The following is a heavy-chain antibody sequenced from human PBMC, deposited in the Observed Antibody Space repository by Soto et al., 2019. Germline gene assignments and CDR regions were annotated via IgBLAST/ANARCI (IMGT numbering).Heavy chain of an antibody. CDR1: SGSISSSNW. CDR2: IYHSGST. CDR3: ARVSIWGSYRSIGYFDY. V-gene: IGHV4-4*02. J-gene: IGHJ4*02. D-gene: IGHD3-16*02. Sequence: QVQLQESGPGLVKPSGTLSLTCAVSSGSISSSNWWSWVRQPPGKGLEWIGEIYHSGSTNYNPSLKSRVTISVDKSKYQFSLKLSSVTAADTAVYYCARVSIWGSYRSIGYFDYWGQGTLVTVSS.